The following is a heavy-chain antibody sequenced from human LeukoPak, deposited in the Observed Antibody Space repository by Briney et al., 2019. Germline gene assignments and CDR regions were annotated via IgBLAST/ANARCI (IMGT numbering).Heavy chain of an antibody. Sequence: PGGSLRLSCAASGFTVSSNYMSWVRQAPGKGLEWVGRSGNKANSFTTEYAASVKGRFTISRDDSQNSLFLQMNSLKTEDTAVYFCVRDSASRGEIHYYYGMDVWGQGTTVIVSS. V-gene: IGHV3-72*01. CDR1: GFTVSSNY. J-gene: IGHJ6*01. CDR3: VRDSASRGEIHYYYGMDV. D-gene: IGHD3-16*01. CDR2: SGNKANSFTT.